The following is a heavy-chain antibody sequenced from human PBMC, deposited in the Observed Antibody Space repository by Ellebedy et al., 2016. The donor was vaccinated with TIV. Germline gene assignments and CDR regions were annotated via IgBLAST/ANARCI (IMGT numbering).Heavy chain of an antibody. CDR2: ISYDGSNK. V-gene: IGHV3-30-3*01. Sequence: GGSLRLSCAASGFTFSSYAMHWVRQAPGKGLEWVAVISYDGSNKYYADSVKGRFTISRDNSKNTLYLQMNSLRAEDTAVYYCARGRSSSWYGAEYFQHWGQGTLVTVSS. D-gene: IGHD6-13*01. CDR3: ARGRSSSWYGAEYFQH. CDR1: GFTFSSYA. J-gene: IGHJ1*01.